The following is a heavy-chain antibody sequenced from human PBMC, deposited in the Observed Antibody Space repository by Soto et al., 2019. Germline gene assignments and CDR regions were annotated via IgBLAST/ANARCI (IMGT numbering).Heavy chain of an antibody. V-gene: IGHV3-23*01. CDR1: GFSFNSYA. Sequence: EVQLLESGGGLVQPGGSLRLACAASGFSFNSYAMVWVRQAPGKGLEWVSVISASGSGSGTYYADSVKGRFTISRDNSKNTLFLHMTNLRAGDTALYFCAKGRPGVAAAPDYWGQGTLVTVSS. CDR2: ISASGSGSGT. J-gene: IGHJ4*02. CDR3: AKGRPGVAAAPDY. D-gene: IGHD2-21*01.